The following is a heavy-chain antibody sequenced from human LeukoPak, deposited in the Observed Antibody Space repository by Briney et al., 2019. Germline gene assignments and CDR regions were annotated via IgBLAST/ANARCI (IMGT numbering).Heavy chain of an antibody. J-gene: IGHJ4*02. V-gene: IGHV4-61*02. Sequence: SETLSLTCTVSGGSISSGSYYWSWIRQPAGTGLEWIGRIYTSGSTNYNPSLKSRVTISVDTSKNQFSLKLSSVTAADTAVYYCTQGAGWLIDYWGQGILVSVSS. CDR1: GGSISSGSYY. CDR3: TQGAGWLIDY. CDR2: IYTSGST. D-gene: IGHD3-16*01.